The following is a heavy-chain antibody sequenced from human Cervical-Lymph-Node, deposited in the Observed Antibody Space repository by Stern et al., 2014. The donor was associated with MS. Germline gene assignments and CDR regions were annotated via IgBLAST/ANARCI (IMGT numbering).Heavy chain of an antibody. CDR3: AREGEMATVFDY. D-gene: IGHD5-24*01. J-gene: IGHJ4*02. Sequence: QLQLQESGPGLVKPSQTLSLTCSVSGGSMSSCDYFWPWIRQQPGKGLEWIGYIYYSGTTYYNPSLKGRITMSVDKSKNQFSLRLTSLTAADTAVYYCAREGEMATVFDYWGPGTLVSVSS. CDR2: IYYSGTT. CDR1: GGSMSSCDYF. V-gene: IGHV4-31*03.